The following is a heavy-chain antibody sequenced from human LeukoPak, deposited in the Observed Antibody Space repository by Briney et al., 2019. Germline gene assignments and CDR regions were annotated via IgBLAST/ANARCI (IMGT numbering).Heavy chain of an antibody. CDR2: ISSSSSTI. V-gene: IGHV3-48*01. CDR3: AREWNGYSYGYTFDY. D-gene: IGHD5-18*01. CDR1: GFTFSSYS. Sequence: GGSLRLSCAASGFTFSSYSMNWVRQAPGKGLEWVSYISSSSSTIYYAGSVKGRFTISRDNAKNSLYLQMNSLRAEDTAVYYCAREWNGYSYGYTFDYWGQGTLVTVSS. J-gene: IGHJ4*02.